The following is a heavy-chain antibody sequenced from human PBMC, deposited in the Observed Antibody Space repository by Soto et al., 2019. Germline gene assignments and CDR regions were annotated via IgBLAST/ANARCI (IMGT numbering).Heavy chain of an antibody. CDR2: ISYDGSNK. D-gene: IGHD1-7*01. Sequence: GGSLRLSCAASGFTFSSYAMHWVRQAPGKGLEWVAVISYDGSNKYYADSVKGRFTISRDNSKNTLYLQMNGLRAEDTAVYYCARSITGTHKDNYYYYGMDVWGQGTTVTVSS. J-gene: IGHJ6*02. CDR3: ARSITGTHKDNYYYYGMDV. CDR1: GFTFSSYA. V-gene: IGHV3-30-3*01.